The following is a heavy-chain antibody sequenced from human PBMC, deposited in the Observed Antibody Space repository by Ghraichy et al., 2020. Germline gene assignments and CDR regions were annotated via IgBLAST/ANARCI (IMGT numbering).Heavy chain of an antibody. CDR2: ISDNNSYI. CDR1: GFTFSTYS. CDR3: ARKAGTPTPDV. J-gene: IGHJ6*01. Sequence: GGSLRLSCAASGFTFSTYSMNWVRQAPGKGLEWVSFISDNNSYIYYGTSVKGRFTIPRDNAQNSLYLQMKSLRAEDTAVYYCARKAGTPTPDVWGKGTTVTVSS. V-gene: IGHV3-21*01.